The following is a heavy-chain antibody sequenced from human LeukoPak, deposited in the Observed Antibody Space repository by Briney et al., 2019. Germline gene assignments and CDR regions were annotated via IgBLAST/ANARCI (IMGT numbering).Heavy chain of an antibody. CDR3: AHFIMGNNNWFDP. V-gene: IGHV2-5*02. J-gene: IGHJ5*02. D-gene: IGHD1-26*01. CDR1: GFSLNTSGVA. CDR2: IYWDDDK. Sequence: ESGPTPVNPTQTLTLTCTFSGFSLNTSGVAVGWIRQPPGKALEWLTLIYWDDDKYYSPSLKSSLTITKDTSKNQVVLTITKTDPRDTATYYGAHFIMGNNNWFDPGGQGTLVTVSS.